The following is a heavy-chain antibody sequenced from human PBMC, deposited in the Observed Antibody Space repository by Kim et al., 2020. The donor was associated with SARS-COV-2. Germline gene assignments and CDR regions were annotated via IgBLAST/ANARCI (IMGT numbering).Heavy chain of an antibody. CDR2: ISSSGSTI. Sequence: GGSLRLSCAASGFTFSDYYMSWIRQAPGKGLEWVSYISSSGSTIYYADSVKGRFTISRDNAKNSLYLQMNSLRAEDAAVYYCATPFRLEYSSSYVFDYWGQGTLVTVSS. J-gene: IGHJ4*02. CDR1: GFTFSDYY. V-gene: IGHV3-11*01. D-gene: IGHD6-6*01. CDR3: ATPFRLEYSSSYVFDY.